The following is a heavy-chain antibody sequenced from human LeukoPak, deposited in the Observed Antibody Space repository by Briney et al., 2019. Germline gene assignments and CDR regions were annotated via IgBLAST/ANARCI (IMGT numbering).Heavy chain of an antibody. D-gene: IGHD1-1*01. CDR2: IYYSGST. V-gene: IGHV4-31*03. Sequence: SETLSLTCTVSGGSISSGGYYWSWLRQHPGKGLEWIGYIYYSGSTYYNPSLKSRVTISVDTSKNQFSLKLSSVTAADTAVYYCARGSTGRTYYFDYWGQGTLVTVSS. CDR3: ARGSTGRTYYFDY. J-gene: IGHJ4*02. CDR1: GGSISSGGYY.